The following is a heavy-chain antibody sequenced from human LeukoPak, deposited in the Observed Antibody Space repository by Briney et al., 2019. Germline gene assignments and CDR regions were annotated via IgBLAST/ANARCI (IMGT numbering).Heavy chain of an antibody. V-gene: IGHV4-61*01. J-gene: IGHJ4*02. D-gene: IGHD5-24*01. CDR3: ARVTIAVAGFDS. CDR1: GVSVSSGTYY. CDR2: IYYGGAT. Sequence: PSETLSLTCTVSGVSVSSGTYYWSWIRQPPGKGLEWIGFIYYGGATNYNPSLKSRVTISEDTSNNQFSLKLTSVTAADTALYFCARVTIAVAGFDSWGQGTQVTVSS.